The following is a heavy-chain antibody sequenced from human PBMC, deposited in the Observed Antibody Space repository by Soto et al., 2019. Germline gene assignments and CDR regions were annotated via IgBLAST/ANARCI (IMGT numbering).Heavy chain of an antibody. CDR3: AMEVQVHTPAFVY. CDR1: GGTFNTYA. J-gene: IGHJ4*02. Sequence: QVQLVQSGAEMKKPGSSVKVSCQSSGGTFNTYAMNWVRQAPGQGPEWMGDISPMFGAANYAPKFQGRVTITADESTATSYMQLRSLTSEDTALYFCAMEVQVHTPAFVYWGQGNLVTVSS. V-gene: IGHV1-69*19. D-gene: IGHD3-10*01. CDR2: ISPMFGAA.